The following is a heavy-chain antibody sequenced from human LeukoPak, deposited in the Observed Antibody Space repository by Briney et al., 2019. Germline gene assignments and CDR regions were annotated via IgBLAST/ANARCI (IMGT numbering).Heavy chain of an antibody. CDR2: ISDTYSAT. J-gene: IGHJ4*02. Sequence: RGSLRLSCAASGFTFTNYAMTWVRQAPGKGLEWVSSISDTYSATYYTDSVKGRFTISRDNSKNTVYLQLNNLRAEDTAVYFCVRHDSFIPFWGQGTLVTVSS. CDR3: VRHDSFIPF. V-gene: IGHV3-23*01. CDR1: GFTFTNYA. D-gene: IGHD5-18*01.